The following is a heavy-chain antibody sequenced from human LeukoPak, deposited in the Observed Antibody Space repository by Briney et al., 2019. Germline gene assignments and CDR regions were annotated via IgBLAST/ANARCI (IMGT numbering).Heavy chain of an antibody. D-gene: IGHD1-26*01. Sequence: PSETLSLTCTVSGGSISSSSYYWGWIRQPPGKGLEWIGSIYYSGSTYYNPSLKRRVTISVDTSKNQFSLKLSSVTAADTAVYYCASVSVGATEIDYWGQGTLVTVSS. V-gene: IGHV4-39*01. CDR3: ASVSVGATEIDY. CDR2: IYYSGST. CDR1: GGSISSSSYY. J-gene: IGHJ4*02.